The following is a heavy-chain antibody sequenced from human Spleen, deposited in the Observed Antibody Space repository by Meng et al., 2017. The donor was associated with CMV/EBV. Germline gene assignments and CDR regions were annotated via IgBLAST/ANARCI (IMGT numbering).Heavy chain of an antibody. V-gene: IGHV3-33*06. J-gene: IGHJ6*02. CDR2: IWYDGSNE. CDR3: AKDRQHVSYYDYGMDV. CDR1: GFNFISYG. D-gene: IGHD6-6*01. Sequence: GGSLRLSCAASGFNFISYGMHWVRQAPGKGLEWVAVIWYDGSNEFYADSVKGRFTISRDNSKNTLYLHMNSLRVEDTAVYYCAKDRQHVSYYDYGMDVWGQGTTVTVSS.